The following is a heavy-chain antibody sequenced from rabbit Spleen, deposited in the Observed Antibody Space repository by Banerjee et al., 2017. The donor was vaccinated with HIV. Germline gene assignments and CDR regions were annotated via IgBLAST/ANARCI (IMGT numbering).Heavy chain of an antibody. CDR2: IYAGSSGST. J-gene: IGHJ2*01. V-gene: IGHV1S40*01. CDR3: ARGHNYYYDGDGGAAFDP. CDR1: GVSFSSNDY. Sequence: QSLEESGGDLVKPGASLTLTCTASGVSFSSNDYMCWVRQAPGKGLEWIACIYAGSSGSTYYASWAKGRFTISKTSSTTVTLQMTSLTAADTATYFCARGHNYYYDGDGGAAFDPWGPGTLVTVS. D-gene: IGHD2-1*01.